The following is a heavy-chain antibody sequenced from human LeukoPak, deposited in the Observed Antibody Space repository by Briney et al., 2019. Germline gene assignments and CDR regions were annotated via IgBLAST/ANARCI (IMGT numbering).Heavy chain of an antibody. CDR3: ARVGGSWYYDVDY. CDR1: GGSFSGYY. CDR2: INHSGST. Sequence: PSETLSLTCAVYGGSFSGYYWSWIRQPPGEGLEWIGEINHSGSTNYNPSLKSRVTISVDTSKNQFSLKLSSVTAADTAVYYCARVGGSWYYDVDYWGQGTLVTVSS. J-gene: IGHJ4*02. D-gene: IGHD6-13*01. V-gene: IGHV4-34*01.